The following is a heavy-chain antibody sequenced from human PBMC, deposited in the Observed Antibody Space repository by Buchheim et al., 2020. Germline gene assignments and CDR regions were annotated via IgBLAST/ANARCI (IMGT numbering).Heavy chain of an antibody. CDR3: ARTYDSSGYFYYYYGMDV. D-gene: IGHD3-22*01. Sequence: EVQLVESGGGLVQPGGSLRLSCAASGFIFSTYNMNWVRQAPGKGLEWVSYISRSGHIIYYADSAEGRFTISRDSAKNSLYRQMDSLRAEDTAVYYCARTYDSSGYFYYYYGMDVWGQGTT. CDR2: ISRSGHII. CDR1: GFIFSTYN. J-gene: IGHJ6*02. V-gene: IGHV3-48*01.